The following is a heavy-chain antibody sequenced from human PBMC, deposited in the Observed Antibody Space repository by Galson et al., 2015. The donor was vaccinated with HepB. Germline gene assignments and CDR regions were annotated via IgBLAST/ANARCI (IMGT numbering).Heavy chain of an antibody. D-gene: IGHD1-1*01. V-gene: IGHV3-11*03. CDR3: ARQQIRTDTTLDY. CDR1: GFPFSDYY. Sequence: SLRLSCAASGFPFSDYYMSWIRQAPGKGLEWVSYISSSSSYTNYADSVKGRFTISRDNAKNSLYLQINSLRAEDTAVYYCARQQIRTDTTLDYWGQGTLVTVSS. J-gene: IGHJ4*02. CDR2: ISSSSSYT.